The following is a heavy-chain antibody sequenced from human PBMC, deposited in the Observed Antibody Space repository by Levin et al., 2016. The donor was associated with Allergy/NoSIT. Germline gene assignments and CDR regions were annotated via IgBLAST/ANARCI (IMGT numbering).Heavy chain of an antibody. Sequence: SETLSLTCTVSGGSVSSGSYYWSWIRQPPGKGLEWIGYIYYSGSTNYNPSLKSRVTISVDTSKNQFSLKLSSVTAADTAVYYCAREESLQLPAKAAIAGVEDYYYGMDVWGQGTTVTVSS. V-gene: IGHV4-61*01. CDR1: GGSVSSGSYY. D-gene: IGHD2-2*01. J-gene: IGHJ6*02. CDR3: AREESLQLPAKAAIAGVEDYYYGMDV. CDR2: IYYSGST.